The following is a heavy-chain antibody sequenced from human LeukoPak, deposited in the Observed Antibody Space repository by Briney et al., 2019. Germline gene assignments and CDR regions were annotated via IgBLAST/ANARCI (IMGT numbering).Heavy chain of an antibody. V-gene: IGHV1-69*05. Sequence: SVKVSCKASGGTFSSYAISWARQAPGQGLEWMGGIIPIFGTANYAQKFQGRVTITTDESTSTAYMELSSLRSEDTAVYYCARGYCSGGSCSEGGPFDYWGQGTLVTVSS. CDR3: ARGYCSGGSCSEGGPFDY. J-gene: IGHJ4*02. CDR2: IIPIFGTA. D-gene: IGHD2-15*01. CDR1: GGTFSSYA.